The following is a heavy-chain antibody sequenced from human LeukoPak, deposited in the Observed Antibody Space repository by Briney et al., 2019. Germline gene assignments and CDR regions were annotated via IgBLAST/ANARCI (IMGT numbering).Heavy chain of an antibody. D-gene: IGHD2-8*01. CDR1: GGSISSSRYY. CDR3: ARNRLGYCTNGVCWDRIDF. V-gene: IGHV4-39*07. J-gene: IGHJ4*02. CDR2: IHYSGST. Sequence: PSETLSLTCTVSGGSISSSRYYWGWIRQPPGKGLEWIGSIHYSGSTYYNPSLKSRVTISVDTSKNQFSLKLSSVTAADTAVYYCARNRLGYCTNGVCWDRIDFWGQGTLVTVSS.